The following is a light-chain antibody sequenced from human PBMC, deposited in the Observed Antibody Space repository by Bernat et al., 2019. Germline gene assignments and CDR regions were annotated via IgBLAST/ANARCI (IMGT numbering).Light chain of an antibody. Sequence: DIQMTQSPSTLSASVGDSVTITCRASQSIDSWLAWYQQKPGKAPKLLIYKASSLESGVPSRFSGSGSGTELTLTISSLQPDDFATYYCQQYISYSTFGQGTKVEIK. V-gene: IGKV1-5*03. CDR2: KAS. CDR1: QSIDSW. CDR3: QQYISYST. J-gene: IGKJ1*01.